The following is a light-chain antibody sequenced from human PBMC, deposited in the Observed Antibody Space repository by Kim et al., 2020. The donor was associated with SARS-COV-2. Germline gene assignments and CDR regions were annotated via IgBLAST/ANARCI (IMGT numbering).Light chain of an antibody. Sequence: PGERATLSCRASQSVGTFLAWYQQKPGQAPRLLISDASTRAVGIPPRFSGGGSGTDFTLTISSLETEDSALYYCQQRSSWPPRLTFGQGTRLEIK. CDR1: QSVGTF. J-gene: IGKJ5*01. CDR2: DAS. CDR3: QQRSSWPPRLT. V-gene: IGKV3-11*01.